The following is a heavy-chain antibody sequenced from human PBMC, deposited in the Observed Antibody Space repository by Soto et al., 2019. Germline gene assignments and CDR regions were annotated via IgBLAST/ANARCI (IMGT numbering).Heavy chain of an antibody. CDR1: GFTFSSYA. Sequence: QVQLVESGGGVVQPGRSLRLSCAASGFTFSSYAMHWVRQAPGKGLEWVAVISYDGSNKYYADSVKGRFTISRDNSKNTLYLQMNSLRAEDTAVYYCARGGGGYCISTSCAHLYYYGMDVWGQGTTVTVSS. J-gene: IGHJ6*02. CDR3: ARGGGGYCISTSCAHLYYYGMDV. V-gene: IGHV3-30-3*01. D-gene: IGHD2-2*01. CDR2: ISYDGSNK.